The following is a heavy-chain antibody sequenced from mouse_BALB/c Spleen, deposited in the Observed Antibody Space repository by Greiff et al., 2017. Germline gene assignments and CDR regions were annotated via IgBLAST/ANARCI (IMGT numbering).Heavy chain of an antibody. CDR2: INPGSGGT. J-gene: IGHJ2*01. CDR3: AIYSRYFDY. D-gene: IGHD2-1*01. Sequence: QVQLKQSGAELVRPGTSVKVSCKASGYAFTNYLIEWVKQRPGQGLEWIGVINPGSGGTNYNEKFKGKATLTADKSSSTAYMQLSSLTSDDSAVYFCAIYSRYFDYWGQGTTLTVSS. V-gene: IGHV1-54*01. CDR1: GYAFTNYL.